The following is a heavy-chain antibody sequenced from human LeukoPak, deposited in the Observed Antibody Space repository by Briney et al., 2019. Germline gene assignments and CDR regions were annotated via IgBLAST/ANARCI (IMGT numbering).Heavy chain of an antibody. D-gene: IGHD3-3*01. CDR1: DGSISSYY. CDR2: IFYSGST. V-gene: IGHV4-59*01. CDR3: AREIVVGVVDAFDI. J-gene: IGHJ3*02. Sequence: PSETLSLTCTISDGSISSYYWSWIRQPPGKGLEWIGYIFYSGSTNYNPSLKSRVTISVDTSKNQFSLKLSSVTAADTAVYYCAREIVVGVVDAFDIWGQGTMVTVSS.